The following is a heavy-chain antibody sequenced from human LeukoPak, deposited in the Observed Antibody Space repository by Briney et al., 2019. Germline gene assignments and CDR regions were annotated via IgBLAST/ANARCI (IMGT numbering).Heavy chain of an antibody. D-gene: IGHD6-19*01. J-gene: IGHJ4*02. CDR2: IYYSGST. V-gene: IGHV4-59*01. CDR1: GGSISNYY. CDR3: ARTPRGAGIPYFDY. Sequence: SETLSLTCTVSGGSISNYYWSWLRQPPGKGLEWVGFIYYSGSTNYNPSLKSRVTISVDTSKNQFSLKLSSVTAADTAVYYCARTPRGAGIPYFDYWGQGTLVAVSS.